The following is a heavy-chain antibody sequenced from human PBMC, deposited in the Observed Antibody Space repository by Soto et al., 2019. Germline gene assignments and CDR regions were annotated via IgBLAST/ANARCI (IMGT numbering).Heavy chain of an antibody. Sequence: GSLRLSCAASGFTFTRYSMNWVRQAPGKGLEWVSSISSTTNYIYYGDSMKGRFTISRDNAKNSLYLEMNSLRAEDTAVYYCARESEDLTSNFDYWGQGTLVTVSS. V-gene: IGHV3-21*06. CDR1: GFTFTRYS. CDR3: ARESEDLTSNFDY. CDR2: ISSTTNYI. J-gene: IGHJ4*02.